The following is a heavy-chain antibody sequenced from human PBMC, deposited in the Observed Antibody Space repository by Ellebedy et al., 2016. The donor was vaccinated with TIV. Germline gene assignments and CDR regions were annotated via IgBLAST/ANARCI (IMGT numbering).Heavy chain of an antibody. CDR1: GDSLNSGAYH. Sequence: SETLSLXCIVSGDSLNSGAYHWSWIRQHPGKGLEWIGYIFDSGSTYYKSSLRSRVTISEDTSKNQFSLRLRSVTAADTAVYYCARVVADRFYYYMDAWGKGTTVTVS. CDR3: ARVVADRFYYYMDA. J-gene: IGHJ6*03. CDR2: IFDSGST. V-gene: IGHV4-31*03. D-gene: IGHD2-2*01.